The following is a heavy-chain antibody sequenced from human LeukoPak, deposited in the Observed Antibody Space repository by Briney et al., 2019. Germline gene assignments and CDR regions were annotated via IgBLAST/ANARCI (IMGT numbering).Heavy chain of an antibody. Sequence: ASVKVSCKASGYTFTTLDINWVRQATGQGLEWMGWINPNSGNRGYAQKFQGRVTITADESTSTAYMELSSLRSEDTAVYYCASGMTRSIDYYYYMDVWGKGTTVTVSS. V-gene: IGHV1-8*03. CDR3: ASGMTRSIDYYYYMDV. CDR2: INPNSGNR. J-gene: IGHJ6*03. CDR1: GYTFTTLD. D-gene: IGHD4-11*01.